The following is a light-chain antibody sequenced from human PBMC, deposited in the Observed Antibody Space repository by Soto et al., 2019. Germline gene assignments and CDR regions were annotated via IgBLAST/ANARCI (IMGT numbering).Light chain of an antibody. CDR2: QTS. V-gene: IGKV3-11*01. CDR3: HQRQSWPRT. J-gene: IGKJ1*01. Sequence: EIVFPQSPATLSSFPGDRVTLSCRASQYINTRLAWYQHRPGQAPRLLIYQTSIRAAGIPARFSASGTGTDFTLTISDVQPEDFAVYYCHQRQSWPRTFGQGTKV. CDR1: QYINTR.